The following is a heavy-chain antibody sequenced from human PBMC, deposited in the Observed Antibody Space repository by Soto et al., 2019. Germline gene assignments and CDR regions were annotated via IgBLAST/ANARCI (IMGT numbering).Heavy chain of an antibody. Sequence: HPGGSLRLSCAAPGFTVSSNYMSWVRQAPGKGLKWVSVIYSGGSTYYADSVKGRFTISRDNSKNTLYLQMNSLRAEDTAVYYCARGLYSGWHYFDYWGQGTLVTVSS. V-gene: IGHV3-66*01. CDR1: GFTVSSNY. CDR3: ARGLYSGWHYFDY. CDR2: IYSGGST. D-gene: IGHD5-12*01. J-gene: IGHJ4*02.